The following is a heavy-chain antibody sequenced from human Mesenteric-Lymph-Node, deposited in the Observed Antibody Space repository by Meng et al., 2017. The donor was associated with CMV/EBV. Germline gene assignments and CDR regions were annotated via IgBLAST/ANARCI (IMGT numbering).Heavy chain of an antibody. CDR3: AHMEVWANYYRNLYYYGMDV. V-gene: IGHV2-5*01. CDR2: IYWNDEK. CDR1: GFSLRSSGGT. J-gene: IGHJ6*02. Sequence: SGPTLVKPTQTFTLTCTFSGFSLRSSGGTVGWIRQPPGKALEWLALIYWNDEKRYSPSLQRRLTITKDALRNEVVLTMTNMDPVDSATYYCAHMEVWANYYRNLYYYGMDVWGQGTTVTVSS. D-gene: IGHD3/OR15-3a*01.